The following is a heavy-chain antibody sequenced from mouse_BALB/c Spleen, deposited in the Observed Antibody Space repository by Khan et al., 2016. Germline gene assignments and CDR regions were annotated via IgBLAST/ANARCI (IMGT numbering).Heavy chain of an antibody. CDR1: GYSFTSYY. CDR2: IDPFNGGT. CDR3: ASSTQSVYAMDY. J-gene: IGHJ4*01. V-gene: IGHV1S135*01. D-gene: IGHD1-1*01. Sequence: VQLQQSGPELMKPGASVKISCKASGYSFTSYYMHWVKQSHGKSLEWIGYIDPFNGGTSYNQTFKGKATLTVDKSSSTDYMHLSSLTSEDSAVYYCASSTQSVYAMDYWGQGTSVTGSA.